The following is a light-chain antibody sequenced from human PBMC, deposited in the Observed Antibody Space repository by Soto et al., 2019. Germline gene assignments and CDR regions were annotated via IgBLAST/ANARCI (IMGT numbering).Light chain of an antibody. CDR1: QNIDMY. V-gene: IGKV1-5*03. CDR3: QQSITYPWT. J-gene: IGKJ1*01. Sequence: DIQMTQSPSTLSASAGDRVTITCLASQNIDMYLAWYQQKPGQAPSLLIYRASSLHSGVPSRFSGSGSGTEFTLTISSLQPYDCETYYCQQSITYPWTFGQGTKVDIK. CDR2: RAS.